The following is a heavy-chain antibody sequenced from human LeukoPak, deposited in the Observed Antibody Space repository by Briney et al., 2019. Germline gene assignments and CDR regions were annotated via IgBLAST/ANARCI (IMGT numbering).Heavy chain of an antibody. V-gene: IGHV5-51*01. Sequence: PGESLKISCKGSGYSFTSYWIGWVRQMPGKGREWMGFINPVTSDTRYSPSFQGQVTISADKSISTAYLQWSSLKASDTAMYYCARGVPDIVVVPAAPPYGMDVWGQGTTVTVSS. CDR2: INPVTSDT. D-gene: IGHD2-2*01. CDR3: ARGVPDIVVVPAAPPYGMDV. J-gene: IGHJ6*02. CDR1: GYSFTSYW.